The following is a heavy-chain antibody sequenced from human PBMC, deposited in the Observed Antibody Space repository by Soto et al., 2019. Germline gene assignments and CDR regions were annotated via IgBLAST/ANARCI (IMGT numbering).Heavy chain of an antibody. V-gene: IGHV1-69*13. CDR1: GSTFSTYT. Sequence: WASVKVSCRASGSTFSTYTFSWGRQAPEQGLEWMGSITPIYPTTNYAEKFQGRLTVTAAGSTKTAYMELNSLPPEDPAAFTFGVIPLYTFSTAHHVLPSGPTRLSSDS. CDR2: ITPIYPTT. D-gene: IGHD3-16*01. CDR3: GVIPLYTFSTAHHVLPSGPTRLSSDS. J-gene: IGHJ5*01.